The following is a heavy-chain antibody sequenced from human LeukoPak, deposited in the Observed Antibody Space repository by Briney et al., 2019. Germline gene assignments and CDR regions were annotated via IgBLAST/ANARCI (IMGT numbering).Heavy chain of an antibody. D-gene: IGHD3-22*01. CDR3: ARDIVGYYDSSGYP. CDR2: IYSGGST. J-gene: IGHJ4*02. Sequence: PGGSLRLSCAASGFTFSSYEMSWVRQAPGKGLEWVSVIYSGGSTYYADSVKGRFTISRDNSKDTLYLQMNSLRAEDTAVYYCARDIVGYYDSSGYPWGQGTLVTVSS. CDR1: GFTFSSYE. V-gene: IGHV3-66*01.